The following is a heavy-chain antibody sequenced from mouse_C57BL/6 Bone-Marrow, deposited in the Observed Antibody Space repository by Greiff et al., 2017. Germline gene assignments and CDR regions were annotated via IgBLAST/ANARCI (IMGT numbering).Heavy chain of an antibody. D-gene: IGHD1-1*01. V-gene: IGHV1-85*01. Sequence: QVQLKESGPELVKPGASVKLSCKASGYTFTSYDINWVKQRPGQGLEWIGWIYPRDGSTKYTEKFKGKATLTVDTSSSTAYMELHSLTSEDSAVYCGARDYGSSYWYFDVWGTGTTVTVSS. CDR1: GYTFTSYD. CDR2: IYPRDGST. CDR3: ARDYGSSYWYFDV. J-gene: IGHJ1*03.